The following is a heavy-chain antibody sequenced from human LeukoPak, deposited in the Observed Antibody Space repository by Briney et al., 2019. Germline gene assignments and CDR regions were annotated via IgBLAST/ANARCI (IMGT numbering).Heavy chain of an antibody. CDR1: GFLFSSYG. CDR3: AKEKSSGWHDAFDI. Sequence: GGSLRLSCAASGFLFSSYGMHWVRQAPGKGLEWVAFIRYDGTNTYYADSVKGRFTIPRDFSKNTLYLQMSSLRAEYTAVYYCAKEKSSGWHDAFDIGGQGTTVTVSS. D-gene: IGHD6-19*01. J-gene: IGHJ3*02. V-gene: IGHV3-30*02. CDR2: IRYDGTNT.